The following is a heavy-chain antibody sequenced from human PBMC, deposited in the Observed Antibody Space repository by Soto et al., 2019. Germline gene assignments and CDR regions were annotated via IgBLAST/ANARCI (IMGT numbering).Heavy chain of an antibody. D-gene: IGHD1-1*01. CDR2: ISSSSSTI. Sequence: EVPLVESGGGLVQPGGSLRLSCAASGFTFSSYSMNWVRQAPGKGLEWVSYISSSSSTIYYADSVKGRFTISRDNGKNALYLQMNGLRDEDTAVYYCASNDGHWGQGTLVTVSS. CDR3: ASNDGH. CDR1: GFTFSSYS. V-gene: IGHV3-48*02. J-gene: IGHJ4*02.